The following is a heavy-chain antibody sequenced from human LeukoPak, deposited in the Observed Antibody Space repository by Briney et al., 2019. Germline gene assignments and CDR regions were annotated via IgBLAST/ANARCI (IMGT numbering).Heavy chain of an antibody. V-gene: IGHV3-7*01. CDR3: ARDRYSSGWSDYMDV. D-gene: IGHD6-19*01. Sequence: GGSLRLSCAASGFTFSSYWMSWVRQAPGKGLEWVANIKQDGSEKYYVDSVKGRFTISRDNAKNSLYLQMNSLRAEDTAVYYRARDRYSSGWSDYMDVWGKGTTVTVSS. J-gene: IGHJ6*03. CDR1: GFTFSSYW. CDR2: IKQDGSEK.